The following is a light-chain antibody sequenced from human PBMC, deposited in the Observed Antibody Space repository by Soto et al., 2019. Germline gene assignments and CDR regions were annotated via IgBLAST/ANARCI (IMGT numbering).Light chain of an antibody. V-gene: IGKV3-20*01. CDR3: QQYGTSPRT. CDR2: DAS. Sequence: ENMLTQSPGTLSMSPGERVTLSCRASQDIRSHLAWYQQKPGQAPRLLIFDASSRATGIPDRFSGSGSGTDFTLSISRLEPEDFAVYYCQQYGTSPRTFGQGTRVEIK. CDR1: QDIRSH. J-gene: IGKJ1*01.